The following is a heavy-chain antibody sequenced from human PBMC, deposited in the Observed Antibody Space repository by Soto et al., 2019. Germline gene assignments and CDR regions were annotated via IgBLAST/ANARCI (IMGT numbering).Heavy chain of an antibody. Sequence: QVQLVESGGGVVQPGRSLRLSCAASGFTFSSYAMHWVRQAPGKGLEWVAVISYDGSNKYYADSVKGRFTISRDNSKNTLYLQMNSLRAEDTAVYYCARVYQLWNPGDYWGQGTLVTVSS. D-gene: IGHD5-18*01. CDR1: GFTFSSYA. CDR3: ARVYQLWNPGDY. J-gene: IGHJ4*02. V-gene: IGHV3-30-3*01. CDR2: ISYDGSNK.